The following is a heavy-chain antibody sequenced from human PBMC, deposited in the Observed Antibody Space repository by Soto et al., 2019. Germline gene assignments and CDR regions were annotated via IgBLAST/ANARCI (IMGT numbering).Heavy chain of an antibody. J-gene: IGHJ4*02. Sequence: PSETLSLTCIVSGVSVRSYTWSWVRQPANKGLEWIGRVFSSVSATYSPSLKSRVTITMDTPENRISLKLDSVTAADAGVYYCARDGMTTGDTWGPGTAVTVPS. CDR3: ARDGMTTGDT. CDR1: GVSVRSYT. V-gene: IGHV4-4*07. CDR2: VFSSVSA. D-gene: IGHD2-21*02.